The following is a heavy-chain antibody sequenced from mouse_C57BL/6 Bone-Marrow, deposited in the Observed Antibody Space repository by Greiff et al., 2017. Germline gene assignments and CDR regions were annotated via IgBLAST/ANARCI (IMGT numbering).Heavy chain of an antibody. J-gene: IGHJ2*01. CDR3: ARGGVRRDY. CDR1: GFTFSSYA. Sequence: DVHLVESGGGLVKPGGSLKLSCAASGFTFSSYAMSWVRQTPEQRLEWVATISDGGSYTYYPDNVKGRFTISRDNAKNNLYLQMSHLKYEDTAMYYCARGGVRRDYWGQGTTLTVSS. V-gene: IGHV5-4*01. CDR2: ISDGGSYT. D-gene: IGHD2-14*01.